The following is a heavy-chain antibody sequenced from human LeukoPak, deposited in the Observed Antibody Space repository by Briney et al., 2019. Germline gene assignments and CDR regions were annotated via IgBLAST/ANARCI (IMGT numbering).Heavy chain of an antibody. J-gene: IGHJ6*03. CDR2: IYTSGST. CDR3: ARSLWFGELSYYYYMDV. Sequence: SETLSLTCTVSGGSISSYYWSWIRQPAGKGLEWIGRIYTSGSTNYNPSLKSRVTMSVGTSKNQFSLKLSSVTAADTAVYYCARSLWFGELSYYYYMDVWGKGTTVTISS. CDR1: GGSISSYY. V-gene: IGHV4-4*07. D-gene: IGHD3-10*01.